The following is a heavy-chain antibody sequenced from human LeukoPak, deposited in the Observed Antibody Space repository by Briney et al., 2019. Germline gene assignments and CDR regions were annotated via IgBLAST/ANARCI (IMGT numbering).Heavy chain of an antibody. J-gene: IGHJ4*02. D-gene: IGHD3-9*01. CDR3: AKDPDGLRGFLTGYDY. CDR1: GFTFSSYA. V-gene: IGHV3-23*01. Sequence: GGSLRLSCAASGFTFSSYAMSWVRQAPGKGLEWVSAISGSGGSTYYADSVKGRFTISRDNSKNTLYLQMNSLRAEDTAVYYCAKDPDGLRGFLTGYDYWGQGTLVTVSS. CDR2: ISGSGGST.